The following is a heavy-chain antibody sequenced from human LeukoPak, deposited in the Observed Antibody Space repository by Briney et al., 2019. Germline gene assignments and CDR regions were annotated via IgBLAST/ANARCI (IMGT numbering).Heavy chain of an antibody. V-gene: IGHV3-7*01. CDR3: VRYRDGEYDF. CDR2: IKQDGSEK. Sequence: GGSLRLSCAGSGFIFSTHWMIWVRQDPGKGLEWVANIKQDGSEKYYVDSVKGRFTISRDNTKSSMYLEMNSLRAEDTAVYYCVRYRDGEYDFWGQGTLVTVSS. J-gene: IGHJ4*02. CDR1: GFIFSTHW. D-gene: IGHD4-17*01.